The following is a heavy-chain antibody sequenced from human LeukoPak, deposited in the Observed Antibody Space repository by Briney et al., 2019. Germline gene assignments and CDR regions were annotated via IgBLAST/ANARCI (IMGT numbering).Heavy chain of an antibody. CDR3: AKELRGYSGYASNWFDP. CDR2: ISSSGSTI. V-gene: IGHV3-48*03. CDR1: GFTFSSYE. Sequence: GGSLRLSCAASGFTFSSYEMNWVRQAPGKGLEWVSYISSSGSTIYYADSVKGRFTISRDNAKNSLYLQMNSLRAEDTAVYYCAKELRGYSGYASNWFDPWGQGTLVTVSS. J-gene: IGHJ5*02. D-gene: IGHD5-12*01.